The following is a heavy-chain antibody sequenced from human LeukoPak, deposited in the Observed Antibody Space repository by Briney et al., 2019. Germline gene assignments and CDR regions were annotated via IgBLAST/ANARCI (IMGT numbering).Heavy chain of an antibody. CDR1: GFTFSSYA. J-gene: IGHJ4*02. Sequence: HTGRSLRLSCAASGFTFSSYAMHWVRQAPGKGLEWVAVISYDGSNKYYADSVKGRFTISRDNSKNTLYLQMNSLRAEDTAIYYCAKLIHPYTSSWYPFDSWGQGTLVTVSS. D-gene: IGHD6-13*01. CDR3: AKLIHPYTSSWYPFDS. CDR2: ISYDGSNK. V-gene: IGHV3-30-3*01.